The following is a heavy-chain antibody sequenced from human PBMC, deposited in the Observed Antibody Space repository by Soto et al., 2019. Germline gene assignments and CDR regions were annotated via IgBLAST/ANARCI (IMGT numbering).Heavy chain of an antibody. Sequence: PGGSLRLSCAASGFTFSSYAMSWVRQAPGKGLEWVSAISGSGGSTYYADSVKGRFTISRDNSKNTLFLQMNSLRAEDTAVYYYARGIAARPGYYFDYWGQGTLVTVS. CDR1: GFTFSSYA. D-gene: IGHD6-6*01. CDR3: ARGIAARPGYYFDY. J-gene: IGHJ4*02. V-gene: IGHV3-23*01. CDR2: ISGSGGST.